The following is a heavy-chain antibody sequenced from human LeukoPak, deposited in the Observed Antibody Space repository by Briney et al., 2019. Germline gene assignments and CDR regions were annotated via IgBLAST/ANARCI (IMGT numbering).Heavy chain of an antibody. D-gene: IGHD3-10*01. Sequence: GESLQISCKGSGYSSTTYWIGWVRQMPGKGLEWMGIIYPGDSDARYSPSFQGQVTISADKSISTAYLQWSSLKASDTAMYYCARDGPLVRGAVEDAFDIWGQGTMVTVSS. CDR2: IYPGDSDA. CDR1: GYSSTTYW. CDR3: ARDGPLVRGAVEDAFDI. V-gene: IGHV5-51*01. J-gene: IGHJ3*02.